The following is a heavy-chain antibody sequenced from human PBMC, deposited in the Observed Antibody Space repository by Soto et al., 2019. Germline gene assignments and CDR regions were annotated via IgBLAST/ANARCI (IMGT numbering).Heavy chain of an antibody. V-gene: IGHV1-69*13. CDR3: ARGFYAGFYYYYGMDV. D-gene: IGHD2-2*01. CDR1: GGTFSSYA. CDR2: IIPIFGTA. Sequence: GASVKVSCKASGGTFSSYAISWVRQAPGQGLEWMGGIIPIFGTANYAQKFQGRVTITADESTSTAYMELSSLRSEDTAVYYCARGFYAGFYYYYGMDVWGQGTTVTVSS. J-gene: IGHJ6*02.